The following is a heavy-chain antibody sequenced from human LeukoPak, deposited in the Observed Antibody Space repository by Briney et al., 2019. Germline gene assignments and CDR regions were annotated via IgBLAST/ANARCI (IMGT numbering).Heavy chain of an antibody. J-gene: IGHJ4*02. CDR1: GFTFDDYA. CDR2: ISWNSGSI. CDR3: AKGAISGSYLGAFDY. Sequence: GGSLRLSCAASGFTFDDYAMHWVRQAPGKGLEWVSGISWNSGSIGYADSVKGRFTISRDNAKNSLYLQMNSLRAEDTALYYCAKGAISGSYLGAFDYWGQGTLVTVSS. V-gene: IGHV3-9*01. D-gene: IGHD1-26*01.